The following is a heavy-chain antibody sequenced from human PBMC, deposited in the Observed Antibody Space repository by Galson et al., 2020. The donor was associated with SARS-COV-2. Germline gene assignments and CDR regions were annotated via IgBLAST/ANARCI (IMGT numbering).Heavy chain of an antibody. CDR3: ASLGGYYYYYGMDV. J-gene: IGHJ6*02. D-gene: IGHD3-16*01. Sequence: WVSYISSSGSTIYYADSVKGRFTISRDNAKNSLYLQMNSLRAEDTAVYYCASLGGYYYYYGMDVWGQGTTVTVSS. V-gene: IGHV3-11*01. CDR2: ISSSGSTI.